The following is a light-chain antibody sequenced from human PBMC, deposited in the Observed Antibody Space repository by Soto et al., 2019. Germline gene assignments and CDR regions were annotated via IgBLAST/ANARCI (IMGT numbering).Light chain of an antibody. CDR1: QSVLYTPNNKNY. Sequence: DIVMTQSPDSLAVSLGERATINCKSSQSVLYTPNNKNYLAWYQQKPGQHPKLLIYWASTRESGVPDRFSGSEYGTDFTLTISSLQAEDVAVYYCQQYFTPPPTFGGGTKVEIK. CDR2: WAS. V-gene: IGKV4-1*01. CDR3: QQYFTPPPT. J-gene: IGKJ4*01.